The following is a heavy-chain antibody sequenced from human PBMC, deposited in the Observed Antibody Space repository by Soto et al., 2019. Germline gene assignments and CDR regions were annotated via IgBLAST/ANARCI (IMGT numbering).Heavy chain of an antibody. J-gene: IGHJ5*02. V-gene: IGHV4-30-4*01. CDR2: IHYSGDT. CDR1: GGSISSVDYY. CDR3: AIDRGYVLGCDP. Sequence: QVQLQESGPGLVKTSQTLSLTCTVSGGSISSVDYYWRWIRQPPWKGLAWIGYIHYSGDTYYSPSLKSRVSISVDTSKNQFSLNLSSVTAADTAVYFCAIDRGYVLGCDPCGQGTLVTVSS. D-gene: IGHD2-2*01.